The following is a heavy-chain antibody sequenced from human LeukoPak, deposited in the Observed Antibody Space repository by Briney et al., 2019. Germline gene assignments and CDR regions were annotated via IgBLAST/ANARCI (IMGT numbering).Heavy chain of an antibody. CDR2: IYYTGST. CDR3: ARGKPRGNYDISGFDY. V-gene: IGHV4-59*08. D-gene: IGHD3-22*01. Sequence: SETLSLSCAVYGGSFSNYYWNWIRQPPGKGLEWIGYIYYTGSTNYNPSLKSRVTISLDTSKNQLSLKLSSVTAADTAVYYCARGKPRGNYDISGFDYWGQGTLVTVSS. CDR1: GGSFSNYY. J-gene: IGHJ4*02.